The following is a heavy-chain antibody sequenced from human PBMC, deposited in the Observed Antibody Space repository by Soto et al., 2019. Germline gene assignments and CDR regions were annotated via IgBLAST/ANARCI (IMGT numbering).Heavy chain of an antibody. CDR3: TRAGDSSGPDAFDI. V-gene: IGHV3-49*04. D-gene: IGHD3-22*01. Sequence: GGSLRLSCTASGFTFGDYAMSWVRQAPGKGLEWVGFIRSKAYGGTTEYAASVKGRFTISRDDSKSIAYLQMNSLKTEDTAVYYCTRAGDSSGPDAFDIWGQGTMVTVSS. CDR2: IRSKAYGGTT. CDR1: GFTFGDYA. J-gene: IGHJ3*02.